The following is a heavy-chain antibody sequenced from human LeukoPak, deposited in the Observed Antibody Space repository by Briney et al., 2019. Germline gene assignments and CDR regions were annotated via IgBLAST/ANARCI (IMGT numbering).Heavy chain of an antibody. Sequence: GGSLRLSCAASGFTFSSYAMSWVRQAPGKGLAWVSAISGSGGSTYYADSVKGRFTISRDNSKNTLYLQMNSLRAEDTAVYYCAKSPGALGSIIPYAFDIWGQGTMVTVSS. V-gene: IGHV3-23*01. D-gene: IGHD1-26*01. J-gene: IGHJ3*02. CDR3: AKSPGALGSIIPYAFDI. CDR1: GFTFSSYA. CDR2: ISGSGGST.